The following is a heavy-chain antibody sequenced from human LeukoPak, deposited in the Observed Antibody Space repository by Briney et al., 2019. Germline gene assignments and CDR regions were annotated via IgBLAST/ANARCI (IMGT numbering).Heavy chain of an antibody. Sequence: ASVKVSCKASGYTFTGYYMHWVRQAPGQGLEWMGWINPNSGGTNYAQKFQGWVTMTRDTSISTAYMELSRLRSDDTAVYYCARGDYGDLNWSDPWGQGTLVTVSS. CDR2: INPNSGGT. CDR3: ARGDYGDLNWSDP. V-gene: IGHV1-2*04. D-gene: IGHD4-17*01. J-gene: IGHJ5*02. CDR1: GYTFTGYY.